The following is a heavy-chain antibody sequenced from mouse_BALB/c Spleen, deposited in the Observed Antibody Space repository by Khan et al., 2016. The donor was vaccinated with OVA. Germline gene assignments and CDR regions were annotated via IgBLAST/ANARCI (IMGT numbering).Heavy chain of an antibody. D-gene: IGHD2-3*01. V-gene: IGHV1S137*01. CDR3: ARPAYDGYYDY. CDR2: ISTYSGST. J-gene: IGHJ2*01. CDR1: GYTFTDYA. Sequence: QVQLQQPGPELVRPGVSVKISCTGSGYTFTDYAMYWVKQSHAKSLEWIGLISTYSGSTNYNQKFKGKVTMTVDKSSSAAYMELARLTSEDSAIYYCARPAYDGYYDYWGQGTALTVSS.